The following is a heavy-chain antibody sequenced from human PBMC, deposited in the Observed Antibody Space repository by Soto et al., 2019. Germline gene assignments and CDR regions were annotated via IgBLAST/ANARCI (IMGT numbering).Heavy chain of an antibody. J-gene: IGHJ6*02. CDR1: GGSISSCD. D-gene: IGHD2-2*01. Sequence: SETLSLTWTVSGGSISSCDWSWIRQPPGKGLEWIGYIYYSGSTNYNPSLKSRVTISVDTSKNQFSLKLSSVTAADTAVYYCARVGYCSSTSCSHYYYYGMDVWGQGTTVTVSS. CDR2: IYYSGST. V-gene: IGHV4-59*01. CDR3: ARVGYCSSTSCSHYYYYGMDV.